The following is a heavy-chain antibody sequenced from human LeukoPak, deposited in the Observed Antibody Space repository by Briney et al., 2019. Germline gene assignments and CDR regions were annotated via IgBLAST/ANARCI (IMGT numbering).Heavy chain of an antibody. CDR2: ISSSGSTM. J-gene: IGHJ4*02. CDR3: ARKYGSWYDY. Sequence: GGSLRLSCAASGFTFSSYEMNWARQAPGKGLEWVSYISSSGSTMYYADSVKGRFTISRDNAKNSLYLQMNSLRAEDTAVYYCARKYGSWYDYWGQGSMVTVSS. D-gene: IGHD6-13*01. V-gene: IGHV3-48*03. CDR1: GFTFSSYE.